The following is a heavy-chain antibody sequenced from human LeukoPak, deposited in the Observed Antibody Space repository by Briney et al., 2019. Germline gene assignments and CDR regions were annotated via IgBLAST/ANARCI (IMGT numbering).Heavy chain of an antibody. CDR2: INHSGST. CDR3: ATLPRYDSSGYYYARPFDY. V-gene: IGHV4-34*01. Sequence: PSETLSLTCAVYGGSFSGYYWSCIRQPPGKGLEWIGEINHSGSTNYNPSLKSRVTISVDTSKNQFSLKLSSVTAADTAVYYCATLPRYDSSGYYYARPFDYWGQGTLVTVSS. CDR1: GGSFSGYY. D-gene: IGHD3-22*01. J-gene: IGHJ4*02.